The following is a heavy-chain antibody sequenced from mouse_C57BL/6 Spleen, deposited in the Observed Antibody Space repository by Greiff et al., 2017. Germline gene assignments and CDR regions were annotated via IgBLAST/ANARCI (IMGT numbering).Heavy chain of an antibody. V-gene: IGHV1-64*01. CDR3: AREDNYYSSSYKFAY. J-gene: IGHJ3*01. D-gene: IGHD1-1*01. Sequence: QVQLKQPGAELVKPGASVKLSCKASGYTFTSYWMHWVKQRPGQGLEWIGMIHPNSGSTNYNEKFKSKATLTVDKSSSTAYMQLSSLTSEDSAVYYCAREDNYYSSSYKFAYWGQGTLVTVSA. CDR1: GYTFTSYW. CDR2: IHPNSGST.